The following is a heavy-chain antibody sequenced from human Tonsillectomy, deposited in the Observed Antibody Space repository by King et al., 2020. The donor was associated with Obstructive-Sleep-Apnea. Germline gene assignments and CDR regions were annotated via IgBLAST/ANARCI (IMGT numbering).Heavy chain of an antibody. J-gene: IGHJ6*02. CDR1: GYTFTSYY. CDR2: INPSGGST. Sequence: QLVQSGAEVKKPGASVKVSCKASGYTFTSYYMHWVRQAPGQGLEWMGIINPSGGSTSYAQKFQGRVTMTRDTSTSTVYMELSSLRSEDTAVYYYARDRTGTPTYYYYGMDVWGQGTTVTVSS. D-gene: IGHD1-1*01. CDR3: ARDRTGTPTYYYYGMDV. V-gene: IGHV1-46*01.